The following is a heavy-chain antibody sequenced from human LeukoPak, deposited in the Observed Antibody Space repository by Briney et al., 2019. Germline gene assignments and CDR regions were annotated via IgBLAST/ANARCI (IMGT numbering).Heavy chain of an antibody. CDR2: IYGGGST. V-gene: IGHV3-53*01. D-gene: IGHD3-10*01. CDR1: GFTVSSNY. J-gene: IGHJ4*02. Sequence: GGSLRLSCAASGFTVSSNYMSWVRQAPGKGLEWVSVIYGGGSTYYADSVKGRFTISRDNSKNTLYLQMNSLRAEDTAVYYCARVLLWFGELLYHYWGQGTLVTVSS. CDR3: ARVLLWFGELLYHY.